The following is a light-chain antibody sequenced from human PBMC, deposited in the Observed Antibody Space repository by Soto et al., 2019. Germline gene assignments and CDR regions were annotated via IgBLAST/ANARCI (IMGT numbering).Light chain of an antibody. Sequence: EIVMTQSPATLSVSPGERATLSCRASQSVRSNLAWYQQKPGQAPRLLIYGASTRATGIPARFSGSGSGTEFTLTISSLQPDDFATYYCQHYKMYSPWTFGQGTKVDIK. CDR1: QSVRSN. J-gene: IGKJ1*01. V-gene: IGKV3-15*01. CDR3: QHYKMYSPWT. CDR2: GAS.